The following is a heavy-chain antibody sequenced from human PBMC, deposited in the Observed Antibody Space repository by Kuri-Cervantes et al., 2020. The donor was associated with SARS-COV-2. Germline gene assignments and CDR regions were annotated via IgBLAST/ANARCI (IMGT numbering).Heavy chain of an antibody. CDR3: ARSAVAGTWGFIDY. CDR1: GGSFSGYY. V-gene: IGHV4-34*01. CDR2: INHSGST. Sequence: SQTLSLTCAVYGGSFSGYYWSWIRQPPGKGLEWIGEINHSGSTNYNPSLKSRVTISVDTSKNQFSLKLSSVTAADTAVYYCARSAVAGTWGFIDYWGQGTLVTVSS. J-gene: IGHJ4*02. D-gene: IGHD6-19*01.